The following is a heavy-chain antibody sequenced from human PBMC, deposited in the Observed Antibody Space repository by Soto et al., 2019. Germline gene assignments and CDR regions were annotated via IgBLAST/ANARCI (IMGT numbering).Heavy chain of an antibody. V-gene: IGHV3-72*01. CDR1: GLTFSDHH. Sequence: EVQLVESGGGLVQPGGSLRLSCVASGLTFSDHHMDWVRQAPGKGLQWVGRIIHKANSYTTDYVASVKGRFNSSRDDSKNSLYLQMTSLKPGDTAVYYCARRTTVATPADGAYWGQGTLVTVSS. D-gene: IGHD1-1*01. CDR3: ARRTTVATPADGAY. J-gene: IGHJ4*02. CDR2: IIHKANSYTT.